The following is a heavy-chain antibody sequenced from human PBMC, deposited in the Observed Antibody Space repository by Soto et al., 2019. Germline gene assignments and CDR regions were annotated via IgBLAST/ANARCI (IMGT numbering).Heavy chain of an antibody. CDR3: ARDPAIYSGKFDYGLDV. J-gene: IGHJ6*02. CDR1: GFTFSNYE. V-gene: IGHV3-48*03. CDR2: IGNRGRTI. Sequence: GGSLRLSCAASGFTFSNYEMNWVRQAPGKGLEWVSYIGNRGRTIYYADSVKGRFTISRDNAKNSLYPQMNSLRAEDTAVYYCARDPAIYSGKFDYGLDVWGQGTTVTVSS. D-gene: IGHD4-4*01.